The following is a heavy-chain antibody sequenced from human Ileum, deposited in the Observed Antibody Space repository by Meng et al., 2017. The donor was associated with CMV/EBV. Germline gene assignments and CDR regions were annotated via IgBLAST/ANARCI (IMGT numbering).Heavy chain of an antibody. J-gene: IGHJ3*02. V-gene: IGHV3-30*02. Sequence: SGVTFSNSYMRWVRQTAGKGLEWVAFFRDDGNNEYYVDSVKGRFTISRDNSKNTLYLQMNSLRTEDTAVYYCAREDKGYYGDAFDIWGQGTMVTVSS. CDR1: GVTFSNSY. CDR2: FRDDGNNE. CDR3: AREDKGYYGDAFDI. D-gene: IGHD3-22*01.